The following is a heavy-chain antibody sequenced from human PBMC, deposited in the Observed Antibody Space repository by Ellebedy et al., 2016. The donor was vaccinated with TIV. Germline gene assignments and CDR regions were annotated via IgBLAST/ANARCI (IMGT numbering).Heavy chain of an antibody. V-gene: IGHV3-74*01. CDR1: GFTFSRHW. CDR3: STLSDTGY. J-gene: IGHJ4*01. CDR2: INRDGGFT. D-gene: IGHD2-21*02. Sequence: PGGSLRLSCAASGFTFSRHWMPWIRQAPGKGLVWFSRINRDGGFTSHADFVKGRFPISRDNAKNTLYLQMNSLKAEDTAMYYCSTLSDTGYWGHGTLVTVSS.